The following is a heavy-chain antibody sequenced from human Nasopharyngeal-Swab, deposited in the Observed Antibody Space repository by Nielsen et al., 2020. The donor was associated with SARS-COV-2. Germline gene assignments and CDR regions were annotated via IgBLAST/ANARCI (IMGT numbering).Heavy chain of an antibody. CDR1: GGTFSSYA. V-gene: IGHV1-69*10. Sequence: SVKVSCKASGGTFSSYAIGWVRQAPGQGLEWMGGIIPIPGIANYAQKFQGRVTITADKSTSTAYMELSSLRSEDTAVYYCARGDGRYYFDYWGQGTLVTVSS. CDR2: IIPIPGIA. D-gene: IGHD5-24*01. J-gene: IGHJ4*02. CDR3: ARGDGRYYFDY.